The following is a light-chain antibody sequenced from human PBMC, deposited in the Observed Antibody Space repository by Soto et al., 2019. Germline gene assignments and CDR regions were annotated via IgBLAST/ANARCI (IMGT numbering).Light chain of an antibody. J-gene: IGKJ1*01. V-gene: IGKV1-39*01. CDR2: TAS. CDR3: QQSYSTPT. CDR1: QSITNY. Sequence: DIQMTQSPSSLSASVGDRVTITCRASQSITNYLNWYQHKPGKAPKLLIYTASTLQSGVPLRFSGSGSGTDFTLTLSGLQPEDFATYYCQQSYSTPTFGQGTKVEI.